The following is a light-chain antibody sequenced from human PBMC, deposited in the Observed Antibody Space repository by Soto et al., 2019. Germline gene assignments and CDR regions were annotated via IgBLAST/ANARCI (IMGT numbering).Light chain of an antibody. V-gene: IGKV1-39*01. J-gene: IGKJ5*01. Sequence: DIRMTQSPSSLSASVGDRVTITCGASQSISSYLNWYHQKPGKAPKLLIYAASSLQSGVPSRFSGSGSGTDFTLTISSLQPEDFATYYCQQSYSTTITFGQGTRLEI. CDR3: QQSYSTTIT. CDR2: AAS. CDR1: QSISSY.